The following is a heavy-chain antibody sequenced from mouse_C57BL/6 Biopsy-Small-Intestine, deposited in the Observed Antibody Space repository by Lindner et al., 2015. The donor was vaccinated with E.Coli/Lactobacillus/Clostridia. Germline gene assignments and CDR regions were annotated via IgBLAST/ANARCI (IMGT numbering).Heavy chain of an antibody. D-gene: IGHD2-5*01. J-gene: IGHJ3*01. Sequence: VQLQESGPELVKPGASVKMSCKASGYTFTNYFIHWVKQKPGQGLEWIGYINPYNDGTKYNEKFEDKAALTSDKTSTTAYMELNSLTSEDSAVYYCTRESFYYSIFDYWGQGTLVTVSA. CDR2: INPYNDGT. V-gene: IGHV1-14*01. CDR3: TRESFYYSIFDY. CDR1: GYTFTNYF.